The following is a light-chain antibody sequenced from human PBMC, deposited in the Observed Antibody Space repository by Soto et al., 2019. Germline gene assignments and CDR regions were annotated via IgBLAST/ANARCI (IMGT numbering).Light chain of an antibody. J-gene: IGLJ2*01. CDR2: DDS. CDR1: KIGTKS. CDR3: QVWDSSTDQNVV. Sequence: SYDLTQPPSVSVAPGQTARITCGGNKIGTKSVHWYQQKPGQAPVLVVFDDSDRPSGIPERFSGSNSGNTATLTISRVEAGDEADYYCQVWDSSTDQNVVFGGGTKVTVL. V-gene: IGLV3-21*02.